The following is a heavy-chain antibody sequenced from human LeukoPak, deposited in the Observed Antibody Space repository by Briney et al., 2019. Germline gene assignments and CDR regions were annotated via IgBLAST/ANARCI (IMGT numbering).Heavy chain of an antibody. Sequence: ASVKVSCKASGYTFTSYDINWVRQATGQGLEWMGWMNPNSGNTGYAQKFQGRVTMTRNTSISTAYMELSSLRSEDTAVYYCARGSQYFDWLPATYYYYYGMDVWGQGTTVTVSS. V-gene: IGHV1-8*01. D-gene: IGHD3-9*01. CDR3: ARGSQYFDWLPATYYYYYGMDV. J-gene: IGHJ6*02. CDR2: MNPNSGNT. CDR1: GYTFTSYD.